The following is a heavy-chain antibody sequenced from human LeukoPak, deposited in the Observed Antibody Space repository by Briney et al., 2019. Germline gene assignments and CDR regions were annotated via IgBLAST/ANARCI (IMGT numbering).Heavy chain of an antibody. CDR2: ISTYNGNT. V-gene: IGHV1-18*01. CDR1: GYTFTNHG. Sequence: SVKVSCKASGYTFTNHGISWVRQAPGEGLEWMGWISTYNGNTNYAQKLQGRVTMTTDTSTSTAYMELRSLRSDDTAVYYCARSGGWAYGDYDGFIAFDIWGQGTMVTVSS. CDR3: ARSGGWAYGDYDGFIAFDI. D-gene: IGHD4-17*01. J-gene: IGHJ3*02.